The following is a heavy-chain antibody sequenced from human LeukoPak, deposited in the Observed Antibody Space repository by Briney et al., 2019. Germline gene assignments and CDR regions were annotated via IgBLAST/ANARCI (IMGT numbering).Heavy chain of an antibody. V-gene: IGHV4-34*01. D-gene: IGHD3-16*01. J-gene: IGHJ1*01. CDR2: INHSGST. CDR1: GGSFSGYY. Sequence: SETLSLTCAVYGGSFSGYYWSWIRQPPGKGLEWIGEINHSGSTNYNPSLKSRVTISVDTSKNQFSLKLSSVTAEDTAVYYCDGGNTAFQHWGQGTLVTVSS. CDR3: DGGNTAFQH.